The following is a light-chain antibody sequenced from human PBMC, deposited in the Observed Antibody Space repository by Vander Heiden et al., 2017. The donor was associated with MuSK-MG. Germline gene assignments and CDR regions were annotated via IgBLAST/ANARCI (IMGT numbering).Light chain of an antibody. Sequence: DIQMTQFPSTLSASVGDRVTITCRASQSYNDWVAWYQHKPGKAPKLLIFKASTLHSGVPSRFSGRASGTEFTLTISSLQPEDFATYYGHLGTFGQGTKVEI. J-gene: IGKJ1*01. V-gene: IGKV1-5*03. CDR1: QSYNDW. CDR2: KAS. CDR3: HLGT.